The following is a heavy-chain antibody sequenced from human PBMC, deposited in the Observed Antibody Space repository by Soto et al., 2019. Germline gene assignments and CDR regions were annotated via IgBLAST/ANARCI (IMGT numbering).Heavy chain of an antibody. V-gene: IGHV3-23*01. D-gene: IGHD1-20*01. J-gene: IGHJ5*02. CDR2: ISGSGGST. Sequence: GGSLRLSCAASGFTFSSYAMSWVRQAPGKGLEWVSAISGSGGSTYYADSVKGRFTISRDNSKNTLYLQMNSLRAEETAVYYCAKAPSHSGYNWNDEEDNWFDPWGQGTLVTVSS. CDR3: AKAPSHSGYNWNDEEDNWFDP. CDR1: GFTFSSYA.